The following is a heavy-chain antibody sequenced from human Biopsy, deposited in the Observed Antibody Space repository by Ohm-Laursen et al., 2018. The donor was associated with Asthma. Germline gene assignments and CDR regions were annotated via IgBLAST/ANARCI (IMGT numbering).Heavy chain of an antibody. J-gene: IGHJ4*01. Sequence: ASVKVSCKASGYTLTSYYMHWVRQAPGQGLEWMGWINTNSGTPTYVQGFSGRFVFSLDPSVTTAYLQIDSLRSEDTGVYYCTRAGSTFVADYWGQGTLVTVSS. CDR2: INTNSGTP. D-gene: IGHD5-12*01. CDR1: GYTLTSYY. V-gene: IGHV7-4-1*01. CDR3: TRAGSTFVADY.